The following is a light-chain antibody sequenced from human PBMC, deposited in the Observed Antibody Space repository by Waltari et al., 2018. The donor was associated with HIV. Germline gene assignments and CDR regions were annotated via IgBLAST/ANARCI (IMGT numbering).Light chain of an antibody. V-gene: IGLV1-40*01. CDR2: GDS. J-gene: IGLJ2*01. CDR3: QSYDISLSGVV. CDR1: SYNIGAGYD. Sequence: QSVLTQPPSVSGAPGQRVTIPCTGSSYNIGAGYDVHWYQQLPGTAPKLLIYGDSNRPSGVPDRFSGSKSGTSASLAITGLQAEDEADYYCQSYDISLSGVVFGGGTKLTVL.